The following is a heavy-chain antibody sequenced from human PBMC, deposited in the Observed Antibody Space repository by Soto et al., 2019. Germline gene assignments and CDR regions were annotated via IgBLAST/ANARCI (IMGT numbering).Heavy chain of an antibody. D-gene: IGHD1-7*01. CDR3: ARDGTGTNPGVYGMDV. J-gene: IGHJ6*02. V-gene: IGHV1-69*13. CDR2: IIPIFGTA. Sequence: GASVKVSCEASGGTFSSYAISWVRQAPGQGLEWMGGIIPIFGTANYAQKFQGRVTITADESTSTAYMELSSLRSEDTAVYYCARDGTGTNPGVYGMDVWGQGTTVTVSS. CDR1: GGTFSSYA.